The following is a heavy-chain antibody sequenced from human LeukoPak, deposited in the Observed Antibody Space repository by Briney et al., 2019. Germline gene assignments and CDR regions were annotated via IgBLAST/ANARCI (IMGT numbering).Heavy chain of an antibody. J-gene: IGHJ3*02. D-gene: IGHD6-13*01. CDR1: GFTFDDYA. CDR2: ISWNSGSI. V-gene: IGHV3-9*01. CDR3: AKVIAGDFDAFDI. Sequence: PGGSLRLSCAASGFTFDDYAMHWVRQAPGKGLEWVSGISWNSGSIGYADSVKGRFTISRDNAKNSLYLQMNSLRAEDTALYYCAKVIAGDFDAFDIWGQGTMVTVSS.